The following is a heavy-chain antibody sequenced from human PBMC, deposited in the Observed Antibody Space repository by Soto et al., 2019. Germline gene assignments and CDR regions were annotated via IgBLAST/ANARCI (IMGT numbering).Heavy chain of an antibody. CDR3: VHLPPYTCGWPIDY. CDR1: GFSLSTSAVA. CDR2: IYWDDDK. J-gene: IGHJ4*02. V-gene: IGHV2-5*02. D-gene: IGHD6-19*01. Sequence: QITLKESGPTLVKPTQTLTLTCTFSGFSLSTSAVAVGWIRQPPGKALECLALIYWDDDKRYSPSLKDRLTITKDTSKNQVVLTMTNMDPVDTATYYCVHLPPYTCGWPIDYWGQGTLVTVSS.